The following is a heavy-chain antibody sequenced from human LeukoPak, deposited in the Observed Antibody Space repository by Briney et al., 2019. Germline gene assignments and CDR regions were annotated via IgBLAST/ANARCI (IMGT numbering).Heavy chain of an antibody. CDR3: TSYSDHPA. Sequence: GGSLRLSCAVSGFTVSGKHMSWVRQAAGKGLEWVSVFYTDGNTYYADSVKGRFTISRDSSKNVLYIQMNSLRVEDTALYYCTSYSDHPAWGQGTLVTVSS. V-gene: IGHV3-53*01. CDR1: GFTVSGKH. CDR2: FYTDGNT. J-gene: IGHJ5*02. D-gene: IGHD4-11*01.